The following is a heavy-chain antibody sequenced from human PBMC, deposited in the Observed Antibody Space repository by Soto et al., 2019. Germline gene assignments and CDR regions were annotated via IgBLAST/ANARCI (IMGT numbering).Heavy chain of an antibody. CDR3: ARGWPLPGDY. J-gene: IGHJ4*02. Sequence: EVQLVESGGGLVQPGGSPRLSCAASGFIVSSNYMSWVRQAPGKGLEWVSVIYSGGSTYYADSVKGRFTISRDNSKNTLYLQMNSLRAEDTAVYYCARGWPLPGDYWGQGTLVTVSS. CDR2: IYSGGST. V-gene: IGHV3-66*01. CDR1: GFIVSSNY.